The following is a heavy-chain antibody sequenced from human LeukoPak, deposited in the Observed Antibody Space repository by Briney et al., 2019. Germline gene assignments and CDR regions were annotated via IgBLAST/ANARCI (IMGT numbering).Heavy chain of an antibody. CDR1: GYTFTSYA. Sequence: ASVKVSCKASGYTFTSYAMHWVRQAPGQRLEWMGWINAGNGNTKYSHKFQGRVTITADESTSTVYMELSSLRSDDTAIYYCAFEGYNYGYNWGQGTLVTVSS. CDR3: AFEGYNYGYN. V-gene: IGHV1-3*01. D-gene: IGHD5-18*01. CDR2: INAGNGNT. J-gene: IGHJ4*02.